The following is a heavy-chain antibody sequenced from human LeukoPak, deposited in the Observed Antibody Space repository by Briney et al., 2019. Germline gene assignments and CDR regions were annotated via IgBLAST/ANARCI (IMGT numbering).Heavy chain of an antibody. Sequence: GRSLRLSCAASGFTFISYAMHWVRQAPGKGLEWVAVKSYHGSNEYYADSVKGRFTISRDNSKNTLYLQMNSLRAEDTAVYYCVKESGFMVAPNSAFDIWGQGTMVTVSS. CDR3: VKESGFMVAPNSAFDI. CDR2: KSYHGSNE. J-gene: IGHJ3*02. D-gene: IGHD4/OR15-4a*01. V-gene: IGHV3-30-3*01. CDR1: GFTFISYA.